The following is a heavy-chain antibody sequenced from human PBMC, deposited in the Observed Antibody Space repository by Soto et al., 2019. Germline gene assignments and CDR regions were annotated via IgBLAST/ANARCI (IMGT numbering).Heavy chain of an antibody. J-gene: IGHJ6*02. D-gene: IGHD2-2*01. V-gene: IGHV1-69*12. CDR2: IIPIFGTA. CDR3: AREMVVPAAIQADYYYGMDV. Sequence: QVQLVQSGAEVKKPGSSVKVSCKASGGTFSSYAISWVRQAPGQGLEWMGGIIPIFGTANYAQKVQGRVTITADESTSTADMELSSLRSEYTAVYYCAREMVVPAAIQADYYYGMDVWGQGTTVTVSS. CDR1: GGTFSSYA.